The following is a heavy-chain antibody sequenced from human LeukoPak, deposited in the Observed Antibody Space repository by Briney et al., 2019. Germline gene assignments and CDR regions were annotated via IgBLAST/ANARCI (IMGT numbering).Heavy chain of an antibody. V-gene: IGHV4-39*01. D-gene: IGHD3-16*01. J-gene: IGHJ6*03. CDR1: GGSISSSSYY. CDR2: IYYSGST. CDR3: AKRPFRGPRPYYMDV. Sequence: SETLSLTCTGSGGSISSSSYYWGWIRQPPGKGLEWIGSIYYSGSTYYNPSLKSRVTISVDTSKNQFSLKLSSVTAADTAVYYCAKRPFRGPRPYYMDVWGKGTTVTISS.